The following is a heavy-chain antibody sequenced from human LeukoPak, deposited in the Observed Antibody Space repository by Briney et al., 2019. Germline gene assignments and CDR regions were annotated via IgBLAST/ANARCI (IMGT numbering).Heavy chain of an antibody. CDR2: ISSSSYI. Sequence: GGSLRLSCAASGFTFSSYSMNWVRQAPGKGLEWVSSISSSSYIYCADSVKGRFTISRDNAKNSLYLQMNSLRAEDTAVYYCARALDRVGATSYFDYWGQGTLVTVSS. CDR1: GFTFSSYS. CDR3: ARALDRVGATSYFDY. J-gene: IGHJ4*02. D-gene: IGHD1-26*01. V-gene: IGHV3-21*01.